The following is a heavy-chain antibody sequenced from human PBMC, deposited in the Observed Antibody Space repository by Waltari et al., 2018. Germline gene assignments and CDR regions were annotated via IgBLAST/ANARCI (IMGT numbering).Heavy chain of an antibody. CDR1: GGTFSSYA. CDR3: ARADYSNDPRLAKYYFDY. CDR2: IIPIFGTA. J-gene: IGHJ4*02. V-gene: IGHV1-69*13. D-gene: IGHD4-4*01. Sequence: QVQLVQSGAEVKKPGSSVKVSCKASGGTFSSYAISWVRQAPGQGLEWMGGIIPIFGTANYAQKFQGRVTITADESTSTAYMELSSLRSEDTAVYYCARADYSNDPRLAKYYFDYWGQGTLVTVSS.